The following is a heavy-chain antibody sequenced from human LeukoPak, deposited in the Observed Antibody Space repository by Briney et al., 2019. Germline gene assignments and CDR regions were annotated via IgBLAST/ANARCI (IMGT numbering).Heavy chain of an antibody. CDR2: ISYDGSNK. D-gene: IGHD6-13*01. Sequence: GGSLRLSCAASGFTFSSYGMHWVRQAPGKGLEWVAVISYDGSNKYYADSVKGRFTISRDNSKNTLYLQMNSLRAEDTAVYYCAKSPSKGSSWYQNDYWGQGTLVTVSS. J-gene: IGHJ4*02. V-gene: IGHV3-30*18. CDR3: AKSPSKGSSWYQNDY. CDR1: GFTFSSYG.